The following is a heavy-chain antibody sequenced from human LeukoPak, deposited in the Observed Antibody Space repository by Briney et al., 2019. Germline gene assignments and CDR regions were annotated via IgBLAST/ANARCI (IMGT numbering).Heavy chain of an antibody. CDR1: GGSISSYY. V-gene: IGHV4-59*01. CDR2: IYYSGST. D-gene: IGHD5-18*01. CDR3: AREGYSYSFSP. J-gene: IGHJ5*02. Sequence: PSETLSLTCTVSGGSISSYYWSWLRQPPGKGLEWIGYIYYSGSTNYNPSLKSRVTISVDTSKNHFSLKLSSVTAADTALYYCAREGYSYSFSPWAQGTLVTVSS.